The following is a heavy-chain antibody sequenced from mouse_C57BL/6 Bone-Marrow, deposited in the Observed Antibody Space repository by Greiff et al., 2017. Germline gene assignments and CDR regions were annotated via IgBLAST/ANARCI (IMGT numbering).Heavy chain of an antibody. CDR1: GFTFSSYA. CDR3: ARDSGWLLGDY. J-gene: IGHJ2*01. D-gene: IGHD2-3*01. V-gene: IGHV5-4*01. Sequence: EVKLVESGGGLVKPGGSLKLSCAASGFTFSSYAMSWVRQTPEKRLEWVATISDGGSYTYYPDNVKGRFTISRDNAKNNLYLQMSHLNSEYTAMYYCARDSGWLLGDYWGQGTTLTVSA. CDR2: ISDGGSYT.